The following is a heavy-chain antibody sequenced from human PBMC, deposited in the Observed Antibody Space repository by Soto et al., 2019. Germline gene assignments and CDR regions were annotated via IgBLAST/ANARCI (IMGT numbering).Heavy chain of an antibody. CDR2: ISAAGGVT. Sequence: PGGSLRLSCAASGFTFSSYAMSWVRQAPGKGLEWVSVISAAGGVTYYTDSLKGRFTISRDNSKNTLYLQMNSLRAEDTAVYYCAKVLQRENYYYKCIDVWGQGTTVTVSS. CDR1: GFTFSSYA. CDR3: AKVLQRENYYYKCIDV. V-gene: IGHV3-23*01. J-gene: IGHJ6*02.